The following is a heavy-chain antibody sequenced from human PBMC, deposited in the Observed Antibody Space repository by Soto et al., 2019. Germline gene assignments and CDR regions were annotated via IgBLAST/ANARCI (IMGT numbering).Heavy chain of an antibody. V-gene: IGHV3-23*01. J-gene: IGHJ4*02. Sequence: DVQVLQSGGGLVQPGGSLRLSCAVSGSTFSRCAMSWVRQAPGKGLEWVAGISGSEWKGMEWVSHISGSGFPTYYAESVKGRFTISRDNSKNTLSLQMDSLRVDDTAIYFCAKEGITRKFDFDSWGQGAQVTVSS. CDR1: GSTFSRCA. D-gene: IGHD3-10*01. CDR2: ISGSEWKGMEWVSHISGSGFPT. CDR3: AKEGITRKFDFDS.